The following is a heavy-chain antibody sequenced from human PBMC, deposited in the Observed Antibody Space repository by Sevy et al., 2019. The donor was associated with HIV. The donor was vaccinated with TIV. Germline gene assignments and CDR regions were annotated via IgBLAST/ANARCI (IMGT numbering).Heavy chain of an antibody. J-gene: IGHJ4*02. CDR3: AKVRSTMIPATGNFDY. V-gene: IGHV3-23*01. CDR2: VSASGIST. Sequence: GGSLRLSCAASGFAFSSHAMHWVRQAPGKGLEWVSAVSASGISTYYTDSVKGRFTISRDNSKNMLHMQMNSLRAEDTAVYYCAKVRSTMIPATGNFDYWGQGTLVTVSS. CDR1: GFAFSSHA. D-gene: IGHD1-1*01.